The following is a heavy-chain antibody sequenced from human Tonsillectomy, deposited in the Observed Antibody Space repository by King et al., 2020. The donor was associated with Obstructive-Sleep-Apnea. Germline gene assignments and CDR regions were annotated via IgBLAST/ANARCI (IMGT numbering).Heavy chain of an antibody. CDR1: GFTFSSYA. CDR3: ARVHLTGDSSGYYLAPXYXXX. J-gene: IGHJ4*02. D-gene: IGHD3-22*01. CDR2: ISSNGGST. Sequence: VQLVESGGGLVQPGGSLRLSCAASGFTFSSYAMHWVRQAPGKGLEYVSAISSNGGSTYYANSVKGRFTISRDNSKNTLYLQMGSLRAEDMAVYYCARVHLTGDSSGYYLAPXYXXXXGXGTX. V-gene: IGHV3-64*01.